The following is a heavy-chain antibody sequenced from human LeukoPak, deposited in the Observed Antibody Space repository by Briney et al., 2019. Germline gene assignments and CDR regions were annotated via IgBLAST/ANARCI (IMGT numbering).Heavy chain of an antibody. V-gene: IGHV3-7*01. CDR1: GFTFSSHW. Sequence: PGGSLRLSCAASGFTFSSHWMSWVRQAPGKGLEWVANIKLDGSEKYYVDSVKGRLTISRDNGKNSLYLQMNSLRAEDTAVYFCARIGMATISYFDYWGQGTLVTVSS. D-gene: IGHD5-24*01. J-gene: IGHJ4*02. CDR3: ARIGMATISYFDY. CDR2: IKLDGSEK.